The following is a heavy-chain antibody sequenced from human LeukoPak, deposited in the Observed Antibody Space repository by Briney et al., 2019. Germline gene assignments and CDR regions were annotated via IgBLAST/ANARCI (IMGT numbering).Heavy chain of an antibody. D-gene: IGHD3-3*01. CDR2: ISYDGSNK. CDR1: GFTFSSYA. V-gene: IGHV3-30-3*01. CDR3: ARGAFYYDFWSGYYDY. J-gene: IGHJ4*02. Sequence: GGSLRLSCAASGFTFSSYAMHWVRQAPGNGLEWVAVISYDGSNKYYADSVKGRFTISRDNSKNTLYLQMNSLRAEDTAVYYCARGAFYYDFWSGYYDYWGQGTLVTVSS.